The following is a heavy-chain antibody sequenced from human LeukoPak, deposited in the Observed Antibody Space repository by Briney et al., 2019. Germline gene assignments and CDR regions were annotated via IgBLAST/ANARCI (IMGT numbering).Heavy chain of an antibody. Sequence: SGGSLGLSCAASGFTFSSYSMNWVRQAPGKGLEWVSSISSSSSYIYYADSVKGRFTISRDNAKNSLYLQMNSLRAEDTAVYYCARDRLTDYDSSGSLSPWGQGTLVTVSS. CDR3: ARDRLTDYDSSGSLSP. CDR1: GFTFSSYS. V-gene: IGHV3-21*01. J-gene: IGHJ5*02. CDR2: ISSSSSYI. D-gene: IGHD3-22*01.